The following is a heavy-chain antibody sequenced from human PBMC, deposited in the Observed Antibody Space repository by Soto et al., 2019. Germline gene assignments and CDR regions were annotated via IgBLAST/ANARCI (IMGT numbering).Heavy chain of an antibody. CDR1: EFTFP. Sequence: EVQVWESGGDLVQPGGSLRLPCTSSEFTFPMSWLRQAPGPGLEWVVTITESGDRTHYADSVKGRFTISRDNSKNTVFLQMNSLRAVDTAIYFCATWKWALFDYWGQGIQVTVSP. D-gene: IGHD1-26*01. CDR2: ITESGDRT. J-gene: IGHJ4*02. V-gene: IGHV3-23*01. CDR3: ATWKWALFDY.